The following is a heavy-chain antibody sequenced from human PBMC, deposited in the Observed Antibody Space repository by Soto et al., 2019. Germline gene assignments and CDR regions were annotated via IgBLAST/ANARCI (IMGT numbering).Heavy chain of an antibody. Sequence: SETLSLTCSVSGGSISSPSYYWGWIRQPPGKGLEWIGSIYYSGNTYYNPSLKSRVTIFVDTSRNQFSLKVNSVTAADTAVYFCARIPGITTFRRDYWGQGTLVTVSS. CDR1: GGSISSPSYY. CDR2: IYYSGNT. J-gene: IGHJ4*02. V-gene: IGHV4-39*01. D-gene: IGHD1-1*01. CDR3: ARIPGITTFRRDY.